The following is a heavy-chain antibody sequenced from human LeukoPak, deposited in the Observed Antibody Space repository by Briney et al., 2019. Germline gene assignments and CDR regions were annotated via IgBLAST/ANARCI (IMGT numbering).Heavy chain of an antibody. J-gene: IGHJ6*03. Sequence: PGGSLRLSCVASEFTFNSYWMSWVRQAPGKGLEWEANIKQDGSEKYYVDSVKGRFTISRDSAKNSLYLQMNSLRAEDTAVYYCARDSNPKWDYDFWSGYYRYYMDVWGKGTTVTVSS. CDR2: IKQDGSEK. V-gene: IGHV3-7*01. CDR1: EFTFNSYW. D-gene: IGHD3-3*01. CDR3: ARDSNPKWDYDFWSGYYRYYMDV.